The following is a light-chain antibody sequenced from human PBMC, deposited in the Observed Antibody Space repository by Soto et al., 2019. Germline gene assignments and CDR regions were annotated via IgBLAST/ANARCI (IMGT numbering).Light chain of an antibody. CDR2: DAS. Sequence: EVVMTQSPATLSVSPGKRAILSCWASQSVGTNLAWYQQRPGQPPRLLIYDASSRATGIPDTFSGSGSGTDFTLTISRLEPADFAVYYCQQYGTSPITFGQGTRLEIK. V-gene: IGKV3-20*01. CDR1: QSVGTN. CDR3: QQYGTSPIT. J-gene: IGKJ5*01.